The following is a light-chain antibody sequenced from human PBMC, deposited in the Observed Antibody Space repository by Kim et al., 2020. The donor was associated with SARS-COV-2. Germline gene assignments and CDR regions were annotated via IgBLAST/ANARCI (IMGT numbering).Light chain of an antibody. CDR3: QKYNSAPRT. CDR1: QGISDY. CDR2: AAS. J-gene: IGKJ1*01. Sequence: ASGGDRVTITCRASQGISDYLAWYHQKPGKVPKLLIYAASTLQSGVPSRFSGSGSVTDFTLTISSLQPEDVATYYCQKYNSAPRTFGQGTKVDIK. V-gene: IGKV1-27*01.